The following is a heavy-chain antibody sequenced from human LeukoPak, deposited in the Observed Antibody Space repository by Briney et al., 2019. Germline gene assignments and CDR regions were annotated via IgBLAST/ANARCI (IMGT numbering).Heavy chain of an antibody. V-gene: IGHV4-59*08. CDR3: ARGVCTSSSCYAGDYGMDV. CDR1: GGSISSYY. Sequence: SETLSLTCTVSGGSISSYYWSWIRQPPGKGLEWIGYISYSVGTKYNPSLKSRVTISLDTSKSQFSLKVSSVTAADTAVYYCARGVCTSSSCYAGDYGMDVWGQGTTVTVSS. D-gene: IGHD2-2*01. CDR2: ISYSVGT. J-gene: IGHJ6*02.